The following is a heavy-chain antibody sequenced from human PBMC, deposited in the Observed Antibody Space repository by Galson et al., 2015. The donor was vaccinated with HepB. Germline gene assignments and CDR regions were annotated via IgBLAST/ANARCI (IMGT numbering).Heavy chain of an antibody. D-gene: IGHD6-13*01. CDR1: GYTFTSYG. Sequence: SVKVSCRASGYTFTSYGISRVRQAPGQGLEWMGWISAYNGNTNYAQKLQGRVTMTTDTSTSTAYMELRSLRSDDTAVYYCARVVSPYSSSWYGDYWGQGTLVTVSS. CDR3: ARVVSPYSSSWYGDY. V-gene: IGHV1-18*04. CDR2: ISAYNGNT. J-gene: IGHJ4*02.